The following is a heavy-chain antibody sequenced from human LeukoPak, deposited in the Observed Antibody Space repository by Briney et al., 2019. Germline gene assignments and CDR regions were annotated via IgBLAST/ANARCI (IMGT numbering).Heavy chain of an antibody. CDR1: GFTFSSYW. CDR2: INGDGSST. CDR3: AKGGTTVVDY. J-gene: IGHJ4*02. Sequence: GGSLRLSCTASGFTFSSYWMHWVRQAPGKGLVWVSRINGDGSSTTYADSVKGRFTISRDNAKNTLYLQMNSLRAEDTAVYYCAKGGTTVVDYWGQGTLVTVSS. D-gene: IGHD4-23*01. V-gene: IGHV3-74*03.